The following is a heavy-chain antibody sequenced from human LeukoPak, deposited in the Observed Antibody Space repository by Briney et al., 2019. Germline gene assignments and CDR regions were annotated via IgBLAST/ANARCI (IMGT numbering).Heavy chain of an antibody. Sequence: GGSLRLSCAASGFTFSSHWMHWVRQAPGKGLVWVSRINSDGRRINYADSVQGRFTISGENAKNTLFLQMNSLRVEDTAVYYCARADRDGNKRFLDWGQGTLVTVSS. CDR1: GFTFSSHW. V-gene: IGHV3-74*01. J-gene: IGHJ4*02. CDR3: ARADRDGNKRFLD. CDR2: INSDGRRI. D-gene: IGHD5-24*01.